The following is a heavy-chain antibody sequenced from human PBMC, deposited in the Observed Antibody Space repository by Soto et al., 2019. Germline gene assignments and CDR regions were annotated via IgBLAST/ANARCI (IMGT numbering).Heavy chain of an antibody. V-gene: IGHV1-46*01. CDR3: ARAFSSGYYLIDS. D-gene: IGHD3-22*01. J-gene: IGHJ4*02. CDR2: INPSGGST. Sequence: GXSVNVSYQASGYSFTGYYMQWVRQAPGQGLEWMGIINPSGGSTSYAQKFQGRVTMTRDTSTSTVYMELSSLRSEDTAVYYCARAFSSGYYLIDSWGQGTLVTVSS. CDR1: GYSFTGYY.